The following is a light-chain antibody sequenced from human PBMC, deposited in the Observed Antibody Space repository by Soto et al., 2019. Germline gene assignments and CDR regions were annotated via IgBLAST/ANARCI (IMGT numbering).Light chain of an antibody. CDR1: QSVLYSSNNKNY. CDR2: WAS. V-gene: IGKV4-1*01. Sequence: DIVMTQSPDSLAVSLGERATINCKSSQSVLYSSNNKNYLAWYQQKPGQPPKLLIYWASTRESGVPDRFSGSGSGGDLTLTISSLQAEDVAVYYCQQYYSTPRTFGQGTKVELK. CDR3: QQYYSTPRT. J-gene: IGKJ1*01.